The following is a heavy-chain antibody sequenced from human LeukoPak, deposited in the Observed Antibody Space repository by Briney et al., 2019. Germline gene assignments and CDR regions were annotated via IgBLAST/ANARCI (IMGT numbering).Heavy chain of an antibody. Sequence: GGSLRLSCAASGFNFGIYGMHWVRQAPGKGLEWVAVIAFDVTDEYYADSVKGRFTISRDNSKNTIYLQMNSLRPEDTALYYCAKERATGRRIFSFDSWGQGALVTVSS. V-gene: IGHV3-30*18. CDR3: AKERATGRRIFSFDS. CDR2: IAFDVTDE. J-gene: IGHJ4*02. CDR1: GFNFGIYG. D-gene: IGHD6-13*01.